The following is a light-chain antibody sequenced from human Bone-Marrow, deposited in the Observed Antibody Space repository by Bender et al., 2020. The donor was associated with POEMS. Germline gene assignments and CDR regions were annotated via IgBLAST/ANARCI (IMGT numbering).Light chain of an antibody. CDR2: EVS. J-gene: IGLJ2*01. V-gene: IGLV2-14*01. CDR1: TSDVGGYNY. Sequence: QSALTQPASVSGSRGQSITISCTGTTSDVGGYNYVSWYQQHPGKAPRLIIYEVSNRPSGVSNRFSASKYGSTASLTISGLQSEDEADYYCSSYAGSNTLVFGGGTKLTVL. CDR3: SSYAGSNTLV.